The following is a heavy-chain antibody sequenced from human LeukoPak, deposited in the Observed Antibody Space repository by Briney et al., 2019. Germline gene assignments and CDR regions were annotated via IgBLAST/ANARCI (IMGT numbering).Heavy chain of an antibody. J-gene: IGHJ4*02. CDR2: INWNGGST. Sequence: GGSLRLSCAASGLTFDDYGMSWVRQAPGKGLEWVSGINWNGGSTGYADSVKGRFTISRDNAKNSLYLQMNSLRAGDTALYYCARERTYYYDSNPDYFDYWGQGTLVTVSS. CDR1: GLTFDDYG. D-gene: IGHD3-22*01. V-gene: IGHV3-20*04. CDR3: ARERTYYYDSNPDYFDY.